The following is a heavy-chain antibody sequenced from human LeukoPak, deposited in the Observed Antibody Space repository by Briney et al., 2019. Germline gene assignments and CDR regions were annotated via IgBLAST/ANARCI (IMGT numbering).Heavy chain of an antibody. CDR3: ARDRHMAAAVYHYYVDV. CDR2: INAYNDNT. V-gene: IGHV1-18*01. Sequence: ASVKVSCKASGYTFTSYIISWVRQAPGQGLEWMGWINAYNDNTDYAQRVQGRVTMNTDPPTRTAHMELRHVRSDEQAVCYCARDRHMAAAVYHYYVDVWRKGTPLSVSS. J-gene: IGHJ6*03. CDR1: GYTFTSYI. D-gene: IGHD6-13*01.